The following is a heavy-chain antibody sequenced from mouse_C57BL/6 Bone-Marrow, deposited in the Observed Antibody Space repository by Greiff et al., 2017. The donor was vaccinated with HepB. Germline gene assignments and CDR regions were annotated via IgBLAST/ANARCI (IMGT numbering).Heavy chain of an antibody. D-gene: IGHD1-1*01. V-gene: IGHV1-26*01. Sequence: VQLQQSGPELVKPGASVKISCKASGYTFTDYYMNWVKQSHGKSLEWIGDINPNNGGTSYNQKFKGKATLTVDKSSSTAYMELRSLTSEDSAVYYCARGEKCYGSNYAMDYWGQGTSVTVSS. CDR1: GYTFTDYY. CDR3: ARGEKCYGSNYAMDY. J-gene: IGHJ4*01. CDR2: INPNNGGT.